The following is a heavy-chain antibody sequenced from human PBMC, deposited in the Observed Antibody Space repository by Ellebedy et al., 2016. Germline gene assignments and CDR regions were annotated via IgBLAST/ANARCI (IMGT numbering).Heavy chain of an antibody. J-gene: IGHJ4*02. D-gene: IGHD6-13*01. Sequence: SETLSLTXTVSGGSISSGSYYWSWIRQPVGKGLEWIGRIYTSGSTNYNPSLKSRVTMSVDTSKNQFSLKLSSVTAADTAVYYCARGGGYHNYFDYWGQGTLVTVSS. V-gene: IGHV4-61*02. CDR2: IYTSGST. CDR3: ARGGGYHNYFDY. CDR1: GGSISSGSYY.